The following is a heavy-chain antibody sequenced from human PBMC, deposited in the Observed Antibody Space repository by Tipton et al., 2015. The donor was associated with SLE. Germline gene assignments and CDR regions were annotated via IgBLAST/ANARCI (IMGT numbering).Heavy chain of an antibody. D-gene: IGHD3-9*01. CDR3: ARAINNWFDP. CDR2: IHTSGST. J-gene: IGHJ5*02. Sequence: TLSLTCTVSGGSISSGSYYWTWIRQPAGKGLEWIGHIHTSGSTNYNPSLKSRVTISVDTSRNQFSLKLTSVTAADTAVYYCARAINNWFDPWGQGTLVTVSS. V-gene: IGHV4-61*09. CDR1: GGSISSGSYY.